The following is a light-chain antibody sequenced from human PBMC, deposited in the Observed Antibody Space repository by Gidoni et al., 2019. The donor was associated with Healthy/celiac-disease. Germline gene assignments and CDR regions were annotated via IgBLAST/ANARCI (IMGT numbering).Light chain of an antibody. CDR2: YAS. Sequence: ESVLTQSPATMSLSPGERATRTCRASQSVSSYLAWYQQKPGQAPMLRIYYASNRATGIPARFSGSGSGTVFTLTISSLEPEDFAVYYCQQRSNWPPTFGQGTKVEIK. J-gene: IGKJ1*01. CDR3: QQRSNWPPT. V-gene: IGKV3-11*01. CDR1: QSVSSY.